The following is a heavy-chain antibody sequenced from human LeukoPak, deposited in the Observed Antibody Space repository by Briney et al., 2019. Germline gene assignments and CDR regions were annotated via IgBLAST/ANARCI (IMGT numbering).Heavy chain of an antibody. CDR2: IRSYGSYI. CDR3: ARFSEVYYYVDV. CDR1: GFTFSSYA. V-gene: IGHV3-21*01. Sequence: GGSLRLSCAASGFTFSSYAMSWVRQAPGKGLEWVASIRSYGSYIHYADSVKGRFTISRDDAKKSLYLQMNSLRAEDTAVYYCARFSEVYYYVDVWGTGTTVTVSS. D-gene: IGHD2/OR15-2a*01. J-gene: IGHJ6*03.